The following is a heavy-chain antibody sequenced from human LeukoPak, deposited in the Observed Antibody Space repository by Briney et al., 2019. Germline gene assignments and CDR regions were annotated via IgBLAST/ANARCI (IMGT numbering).Heavy chain of an antibody. V-gene: IGHV4-39*01. CDR3: ATRPSYYDSSGYDY. Sequence: SETLSLTCPVSGGSISSSSYYWGWIRQPPGKGLEWIGSIYYSGSTYYNPSLKSRVTISVDTSKNQFSLKLSSVTAADTAVYYCATRPSYYDSSGYDYWGQGTLVTVSS. CDR1: GGSISSSSYY. CDR2: IYYSGST. D-gene: IGHD3-22*01. J-gene: IGHJ4*02.